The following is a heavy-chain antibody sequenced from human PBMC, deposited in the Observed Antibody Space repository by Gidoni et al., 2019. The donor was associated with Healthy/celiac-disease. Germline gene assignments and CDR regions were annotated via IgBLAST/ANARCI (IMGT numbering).Heavy chain of an antibody. J-gene: IGHJ5*02. CDR1: GGSISSSSYY. CDR3: ARQKRITIFGVVTYTDDGDVWFDP. V-gene: IGHV4-39*01. Sequence: QLQLQESGPGLVKPSETLSPTCTVPGGSISSSSYYWGWSRKPPGKGLEWIGSIYYSGSTYYNPSLKSRVTISVDTSKNQFSLKLSSVTAADTAVYYCARQKRITIFGVVTYTDDGDVWFDPWGQGTLVTVSS. CDR2: IYYSGST. D-gene: IGHD3-3*01.